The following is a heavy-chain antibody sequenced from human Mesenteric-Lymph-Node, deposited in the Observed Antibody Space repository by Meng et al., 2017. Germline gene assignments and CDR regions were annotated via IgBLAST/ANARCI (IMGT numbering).Heavy chain of an antibody. V-gene: IGHV4-30-4*01. CDR3: ARGQKGYFDL. CDR2: IYNSGST. J-gene: IGHJ2*01. Sequence: QGQLQESGPGLVKPSQTLSLTRTVSGGSISSSNYYWSWIRQPPGKGLEWSGHIYNSGSTYYNPSLKSRITISVDTSKNQFSLKLSSVTAADTAVYYCARGQKGYFDLWGRGTLVTVSS. CDR1: GGSISSSNYY.